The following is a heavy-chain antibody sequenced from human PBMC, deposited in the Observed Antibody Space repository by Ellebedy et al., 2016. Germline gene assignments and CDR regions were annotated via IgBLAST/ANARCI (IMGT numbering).Heavy chain of an antibody. CDR1: GGSFSGYS. V-gene: IGHV4-34*01. Sequence: SETLSLXCAVYGGSFSGYSWSWIRQPPGKGLEWIGEINHSGSTNYNPSLKSRVTISVDTSKNQFSLKLSSVTAADTAVYYCARRKGVVRGVIDYWGQGTLVTVSS. J-gene: IGHJ4*02. CDR3: ARRKGVVRGVIDY. D-gene: IGHD3-10*01. CDR2: INHSGST.